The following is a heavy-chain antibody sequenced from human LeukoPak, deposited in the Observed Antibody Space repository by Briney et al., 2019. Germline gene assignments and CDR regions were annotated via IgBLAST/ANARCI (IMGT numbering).Heavy chain of an antibody. CDR1: GFTLSSFN. CDR2: ISSSSSYI. D-gene: IGHD3-10*01. J-gene: IGHJ6*03. CDR3: ARSQDGSGSYFYYFYIDV. Sequence: PGGSLRLSCAASGFTLSSFNMNWVRQAPGKGLEWVSSISSSSSYIYYADSVKGRFTVSRDNSKNILYLQMNSLRAEDTAVYYCARSQDGSGSYFYYFYIDVWGKGTTV. V-gene: IGHV3-21*01.